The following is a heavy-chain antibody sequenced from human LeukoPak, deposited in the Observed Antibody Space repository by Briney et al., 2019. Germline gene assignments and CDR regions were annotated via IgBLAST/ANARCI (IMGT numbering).Heavy chain of an antibody. V-gene: IGHV4-30-2*01. Sequence: PSETLSLTCAVSGGSISSGGYSWSWIRQPPGKGLEWIGYIYHSGSTYYNPSLKSRVTISVDRSKNQFSLKLSSVTAADTAVYYCARASVLGYCSGGSCHSYYGMDVWGQGTTVTVSS. CDR2: IYHSGST. CDR3: ARASVLGYCSGGSCHSYYGMDV. CDR1: GGSISSGGYS. D-gene: IGHD2-15*01. J-gene: IGHJ6*02.